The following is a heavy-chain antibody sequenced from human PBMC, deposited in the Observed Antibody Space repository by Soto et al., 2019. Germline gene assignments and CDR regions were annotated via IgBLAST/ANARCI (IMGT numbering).Heavy chain of an antibody. CDR2: INAGNGNT. CDR3: ARGCTNGVCYYRFDH. Sequence: QVQLVQSGAEEKKPGASVKVSCKASGYTFTSYAMHWVRQAPGQRLEGMGWINAGNGNTKYSQKFQGRVTITRDTSASTAYMELSSLRSEDTAVYYCARGCTNGVCYYRFDHWGQGTLVSVSS. V-gene: IGHV1-3*05. CDR1: GYTFTSYA. J-gene: IGHJ5*02. D-gene: IGHD2-8*01.